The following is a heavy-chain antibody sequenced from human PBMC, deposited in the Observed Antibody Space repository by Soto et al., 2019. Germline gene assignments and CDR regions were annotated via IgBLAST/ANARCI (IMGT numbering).Heavy chain of an antibody. Sequence: QVQLVESGGGVVQPGRSLKVSCTASGFSFMTYPMNWVRQAPGKGLEWVAVISYDGSTKYYADSVKGRFTISRDNSKNPLYRKMNGLRADDTAVYYCGRPALFDNSYGVHYFDPWAQGTLSTVS. V-gene: IGHV3-30-3*01. CDR1: GFSFMTYP. D-gene: IGHD5-18*01. J-gene: IGHJ5*02. CDR2: ISYDGSTK. CDR3: GRPALFDNSYGVHYFDP.